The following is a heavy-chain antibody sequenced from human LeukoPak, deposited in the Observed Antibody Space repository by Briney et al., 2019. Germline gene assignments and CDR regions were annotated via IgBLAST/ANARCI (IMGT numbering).Heavy chain of an antibody. D-gene: IGHD3-22*01. CDR2: INHSGST. J-gene: IGHJ4*02. CDR1: GGSINSYY. CDR3: ARAGDSSGYYYFDY. Sequence: SETLSLTCTVSGGSINSYYWSWIRQPPGKGLEWIGEINHSGSTNYNPSLKSRVTISVDTSKNQFSLKLSSVTAADTAVYYCARAGDSSGYYYFDYWGQGTLVTVSS. V-gene: IGHV4-34*01.